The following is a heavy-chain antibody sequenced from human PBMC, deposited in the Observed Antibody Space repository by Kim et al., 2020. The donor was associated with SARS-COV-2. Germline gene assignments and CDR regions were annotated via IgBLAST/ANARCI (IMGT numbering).Heavy chain of an antibody. J-gene: IGHJ5*02. CDR3: VKDSGRVQQPEGNWFDT. V-gene: IGHV3-9*01. Sequence: GGSLRLSCAASGFSFDDYAMHWVRQAPGRGLEWVSTINWNGASVGYADSVKGRFTISRDNAKNSLYLHMKSLRPEDTALYFCVKDSGRVQQPEGNWFDTWGQGIPVTVSS. CDR1: GFSFDDYA. D-gene: IGHD6-13*01. CDR2: INWNGASV.